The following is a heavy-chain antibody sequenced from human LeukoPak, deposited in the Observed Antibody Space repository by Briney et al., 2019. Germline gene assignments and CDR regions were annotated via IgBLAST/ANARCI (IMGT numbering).Heavy chain of an antibody. V-gene: IGHV1-18*01. Sequence: GASVKVSCKASGYTFTSYGITWVRQAPGQGLEWMGWISAYNGNTNYAQKLQGRVTMTRDTSTSTVYMELSSLRSEDTAVYYCARGPRDGYDWFDPWGQGTLVTVSS. CDR1: GYTFTSYG. D-gene: IGHD5-24*01. J-gene: IGHJ5*02. CDR3: ARGPRDGYDWFDP. CDR2: ISAYNGNT.